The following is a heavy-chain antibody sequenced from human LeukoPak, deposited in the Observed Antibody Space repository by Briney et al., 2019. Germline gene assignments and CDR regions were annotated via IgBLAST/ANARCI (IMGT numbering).Heavy chain of an antibody. CDR1: GGSISSSSYY. D-gene: IGHD1-1*01. CDR3: ARHVRGTTRNFYFDY. J-gene: IGHJ4*02. Sequence: SETLSLTCTVSGGSISSSSYYWGWIRQPPGKGLEWIGIIYYSGSTYYNPSLKSRVTISVDTSKNQFSLKLSSVTAADTAVYYCARHVRGTTRNFYFDYWGQRTLVTVSS. CDR2: IYYSGST. V-gene: IGHV4-39*01.